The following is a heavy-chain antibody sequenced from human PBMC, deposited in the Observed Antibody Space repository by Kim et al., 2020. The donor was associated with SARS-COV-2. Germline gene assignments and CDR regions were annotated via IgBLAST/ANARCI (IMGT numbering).Heavy chain of an antibody. Sequence: GRFTISRDNAKNSLYLQMNSLRAEDTAVYYCARDGNRRGVWFGELRWFDPWGQGTLVTVSS. V-gene: IGHV3-11*04. CDR3: ARDGNRRGVWFGELRWFDP. D-gene: IGHD3-10*01. J-gene: IGHJ5*02.